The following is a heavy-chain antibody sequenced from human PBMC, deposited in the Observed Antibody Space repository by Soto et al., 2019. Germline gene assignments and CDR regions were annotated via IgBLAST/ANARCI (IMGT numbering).Heavy chain of an antibody. CDR3: AKDQGCLEWLNWFDP. D-gene: IGHD3-3*01. CDR1: GFIFTSDS. Sequence: RGSLRLSCAASGFIFTSDSMSWVRQAPEKGLEWVSAISGSGGSTYYADSEKGRFTISRDNTKNTLYLQMNSLRAEDTAVYYCAKDQGCLEWLNWFDPWGQGTLVTVSS. CDR2: ISGSGGST. V-gene: IGHV3-23*01. J-gene: IGHJ5*02.